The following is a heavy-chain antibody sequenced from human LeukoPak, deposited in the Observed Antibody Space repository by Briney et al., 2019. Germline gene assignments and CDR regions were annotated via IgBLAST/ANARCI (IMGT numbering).Heavy chain of an antibody. V-gene: IGHV1-69*13. D-gene: IGHD6-19*01. CDR2: IIPIFGTA. CDR1: GGTFSSYA. CDR3: ARESEQWLGFDY. J-gene: IGHJ4*02. Sequence: RASVKVSCKASGGTFSSYAISWVRQAPGQGLEWMGGIIPIFGTANYAQKFQGRVTITADESTSTAYMELSSLRSEDTAVYYCARESEQWLGFDYWGQGTLVTVSS.